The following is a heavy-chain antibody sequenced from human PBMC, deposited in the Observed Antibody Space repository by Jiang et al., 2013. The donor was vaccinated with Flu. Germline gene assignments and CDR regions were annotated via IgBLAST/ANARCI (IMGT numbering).Heavy chain of an antibody. CDR1: GYTFTGYY. CDR2: INPNSGGT. D-gene: IGHD4-17*01. V-gene: IGHV1-2*02. J-gene: IGHJ4*02. CDR3: ARELTVTTSLDY. Sequence: EVKKPGSSVKVSCKASGYTFTGYYMHWVRQAPGQGLEWMGWINPNSGGTNYAQKFQGRVTMTRNTSISTAYMELSSLRSEDTAVYYCARELTVTTSLDYWGQGTLVTVSS.